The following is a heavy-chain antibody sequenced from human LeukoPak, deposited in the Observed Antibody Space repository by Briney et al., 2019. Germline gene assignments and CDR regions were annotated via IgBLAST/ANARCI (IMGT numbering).Heavy chain of an antibody. V-gene: IGHV4-39*01. D-gene: IGHD3-9*01. Sequence: PSETLSLTCSVPDGSISSRNYYWGWIRQPPGKGLEWIGSIYYSGITYSHPSLKSRLTISVDTSKNQFSLRLSSVTAADTAVYYCARLSGPPYYDILTGPWFDYWGQGALVTVSS. CDR1: DGSISSRNYY. J-gene: IGHJ4*02. CDR2: IYYSGIT. CDR3: ARLSGPPYYDILTGPWFDY.